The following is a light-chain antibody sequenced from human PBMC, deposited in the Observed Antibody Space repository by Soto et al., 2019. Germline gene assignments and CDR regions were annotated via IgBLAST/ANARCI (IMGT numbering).Light chain of an antibody. CDR2: STS. J-gene: IGKJ4*01. CDR3: QQSESLPLT. V-gene: IGKV1D-12*01. Sequence: DIQMTQSPSSVSASVGDRVTITCRASQGINSWLAWYQQKPGKAPKLLIYSTSNLQSGVPSRFSGSGSGTDFTLTITSLQPEDFATYFCQQSESLPLTFGGGTRWRSN. CDR1: QGINSW.